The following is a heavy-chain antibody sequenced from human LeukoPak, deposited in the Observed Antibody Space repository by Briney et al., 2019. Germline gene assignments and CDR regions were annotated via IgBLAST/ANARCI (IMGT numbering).Heavy chain of an antibody. CDR2: IYYSGST. CDR3: ARHLWFGVLSRPEGFDP. D-gene: IGHD3-10*01. CDR1: GGSISSYY. Sequence: ASETLSLTCTVSGGSISSYYWSWIRQPPGKGLEWIGYIYYSGSTNYNPSLKSRVTISVDTSKSQFSLKLSSVTAADTAVYYCARHLWFGVLSRPEGFDPWGQGTLVTVSS. V-gene: IGHV4-59*01. J-gene: IGHJ5*02.